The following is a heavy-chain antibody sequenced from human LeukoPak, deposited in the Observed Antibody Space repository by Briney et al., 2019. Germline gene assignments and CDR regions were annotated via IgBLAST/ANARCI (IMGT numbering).Heavy chain of an antibody. V-gene: IGHV4-30-2*01. Sequence: SQTLSLTCTVSGGSISSGGYYWSWIRQPPGKGLEWIGYIYHSGSTYYNPSLKSRVTISVDRSKNQFSLKLSSVTAADTAVYYCAREGYYDSSGYFVYWGQGTLVTVSS. CDR1: GGSISSGGYY. CDR3: AREGYYDSSGYFVY. J-gene: IGHJ4*02. D-gene: IGHD3-22*01. CDR2: IYHSGST.